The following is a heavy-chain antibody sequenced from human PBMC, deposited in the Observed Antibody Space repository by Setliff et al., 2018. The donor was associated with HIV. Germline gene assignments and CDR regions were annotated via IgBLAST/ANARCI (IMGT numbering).Heavy chain of an antibody. V-gene: IGHV4-59*12. CDR1: DSAMDSYY. D-gene: IGHD3-9*01. CDR2: IYWTGKT. CDR3: AKISPRGYSDITTGRLTDPFDV. J-gene: IGHJ3*01. Sequence: SETLSLTCTVSDSAMDSYYWSWVRQSPGRGLEYIGYIYWTGKTDYNPSLKSRVTISLDTSGNQFSLKLNSVTGVDTAVYYCAKISPRGYSDITTGRLTDPFDVWGPGTMVTVSS.